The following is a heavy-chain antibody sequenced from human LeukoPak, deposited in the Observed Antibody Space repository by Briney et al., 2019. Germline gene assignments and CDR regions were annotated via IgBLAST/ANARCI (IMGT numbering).Heavy chain of an antibody. CDR1: GYNFNIYA. CDR3: GREHDTLTGFSFDS. J-gene: IGHJ4*02. D-gene: IGHD3-9*01. V-gene: IGHV1-3*01. Sequence: GASVKVSCKACGYNFNIYAIQWVRQAPGQGLEWMGWINVGNGNTKYSQNFQGRVTITRDTPASTAYMELSSLRSEDTAVYYCGREHDTLTGFSFDSWGQGTLVTVSS. CDR2: INVGNGNT.